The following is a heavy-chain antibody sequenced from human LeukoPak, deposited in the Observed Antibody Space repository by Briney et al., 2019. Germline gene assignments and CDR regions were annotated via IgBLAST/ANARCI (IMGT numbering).Heavy chain of an antibody. J-gene: IGHJ5*02. V-gene: IGHV3-30-3*01. CDR3: ARRVGGGSFDP. Sequence: GTSLRLSCAASGFTFSSYAMHWVRQAPVKGLEWVAVISYDGSNKYYADSVKGRFTISRDNSKNTLYLQMNSLRAEDTAVYYCARRVGGGSFDPWGQGTLVTVSS. CDR2: ISYDGSNK. CDR1: GFTFSSYA. D-gene: IGHD3-16*01.